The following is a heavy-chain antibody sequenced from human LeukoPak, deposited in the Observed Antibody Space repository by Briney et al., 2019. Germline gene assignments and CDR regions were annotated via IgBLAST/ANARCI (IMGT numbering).Heavy chain of an antibody. J-gene: IGHJ4*02. V-gene: IGHV1-18*01. Sequence: ASVKVSCKASGYTFTSYGISWARQAPGQGLEWMGWISAYNGNTNYAQKLQGRVTMTTDTSTSTAYMELRSLRSDDTAVYYCARDLCSVEPAAPCYYFDYWGQGTLVTVSS. D-gene: IGHD2-2*01. CDR2: ISAYNGNT. CDR3: ARDLCSVEPAAPCYYFDY. CDR1: GYTFTSYG.